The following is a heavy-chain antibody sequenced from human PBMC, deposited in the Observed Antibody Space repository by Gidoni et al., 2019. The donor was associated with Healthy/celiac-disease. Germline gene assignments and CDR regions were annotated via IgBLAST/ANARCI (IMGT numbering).Heavy chain of an antibody. D-gene: IGHD6-19*01. CDR2: IYWNDDE. V-gene: IGHV2-5*01. Sequence: QITLKESGPTLVKPTQTLTLTCTFSGFSLSTSGVGVGWIRQPPGKALEWLALIYWNDDERYSPSLKSRLTITKDTSKNQVVLTMTNMDPVDTATYYCAHASSGWSFYYFDYWGQGTLVTVSS. CDR1: GFSLSTSGVG. J-gene: IGHJ4*02. CDR3: AHASSGWSFYYFDY.